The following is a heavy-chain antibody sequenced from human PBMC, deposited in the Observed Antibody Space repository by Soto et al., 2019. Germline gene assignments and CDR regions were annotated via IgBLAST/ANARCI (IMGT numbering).Heavy chain of an antibody. CDR2: INSDGSST. CDR3: ARTSGITGTTPNYYYGMDV. Sequence: PGGSLRLSCAASGFTFSSYWMHWVRQAPGKGLVWVSRINSDGSSTSYADSVKGRFTISRDNAKNTLYLQMNSLRAEDTAVYYCARTSGITGTTPNYYYGMDVWGQGTTVTV. D-gene: IGHD1-7*01. V-gene: IGHV3-74*01. CDR1: GFTFSSYW. J-gene: IGHJ6*02.